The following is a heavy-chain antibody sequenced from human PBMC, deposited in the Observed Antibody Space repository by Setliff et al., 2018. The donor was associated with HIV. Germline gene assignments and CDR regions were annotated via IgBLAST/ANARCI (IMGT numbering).Heavy chain of an antibody. D-gene: IGHD4-4*01. V-gene: IGHV1-69*10. J-gene: IGHJ6*02. CDR1: GGTFSTYV. CDR3: AGSAHSYSYMGYYYHTMDV. Sequence: SVKVSCKTYGGTFSTYVITWVRQAPGQGLEWMGGMLPILGMGDFAQKFQGRVTITADASTRTAYMELSSLTSDDTAVYYCAGSAHSYSYMGYYYHTMDVWGQGTTVTVSS. CDR2: MLPILGMG.